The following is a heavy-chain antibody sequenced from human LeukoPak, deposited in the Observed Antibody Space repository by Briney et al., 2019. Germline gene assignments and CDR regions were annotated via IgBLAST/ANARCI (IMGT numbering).Heavy chain of an antibody. Sequence: GGSLRLSCAASGFTFSSYGMHWVRQAPGKGLEWVAVIWYDGSNKYHADSVKGRFTISRDNSKNTLYLQMNSLRAEDTAVYYCARDPDYDILTGYYNKPHFDYWGQGTLVTVSS. D-gene: IGHD3-9*01. J-gene: IGHJ4*02. CDR1: GFTFSSYG. CDR3: ARDPDYDILTGYYNKPHFDY. V-gene: IGHV3-33*01. CDR2: IWYDGSNK.